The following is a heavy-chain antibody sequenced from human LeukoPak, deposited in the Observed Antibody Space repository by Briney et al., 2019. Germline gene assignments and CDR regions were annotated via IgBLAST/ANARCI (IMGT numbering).Heavy chain of an antibody. J-gene: IGHJ2*01. D-gene: IGHD3-22*01. CDR3: ARAHYYENWYFDL. Sequence: PGGSLRLSCAASGFTFSTYWMNWVRQAPGKGLEGVANIKQDGSEKYYVDSVKGRFTISRDNAKNALYLQMNSLRAEDTAVYYCARAHYYENWYFDLWGRGTLVTVSS. CDR1: GFTFSTYW. V-gene: IGHV3-7*01. CDR2: IKQDGSEK.